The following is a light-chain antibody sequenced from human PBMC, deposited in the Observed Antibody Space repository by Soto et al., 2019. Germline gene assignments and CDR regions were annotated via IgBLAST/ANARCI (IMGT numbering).Light chain of an antibody. J-gene: IGLJ3*02. CDR3: SSYTSTNSWV. CDR2: DVS. V-gene: IGLV2-14*01. Sequence: QSALTQSASVSGSPGQSITISCTGTSSDVGGYNYVSWYQQHPGKAPKLIIYDVSNRPSGVSTRFSGSKSGNTASLTISGLHAEDEAVYSCSSYTSTNSWVFGGGTKLTVL. CDR1: SSDVGGYNY.